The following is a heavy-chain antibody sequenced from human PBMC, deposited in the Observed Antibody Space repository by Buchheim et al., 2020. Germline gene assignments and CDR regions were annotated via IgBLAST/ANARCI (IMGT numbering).Heavy chain of an antibody. CDR2: INSDGSST. CDR1: GLTFSSYW. Sequence: EVQLVESGGGLVQPGGSLRLSCAASGLTFSSYWLHGVRQAPGKGLVWVSRINSDGSSTSSADSVKGRFPISGDNAKTQRNWQMNSLRAEDTAVYYCASGYGMDVWGQGTT. J-gene: IGHJ6*02. CDR3: ASGYGMDV. V-gene: IGHV3-74*01.